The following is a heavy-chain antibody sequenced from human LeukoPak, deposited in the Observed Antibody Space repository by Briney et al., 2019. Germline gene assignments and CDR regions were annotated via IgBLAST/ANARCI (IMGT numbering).Heavy chain of an antibody. V-gene: IGHV4-39*01. CDR2: VHNVGST. CDR1: GVSTTNGIYY. D-gene: IGHD6-19*01. CDR3: ARHAEYNSGWHFYLDH. Sequence: SETLSLTCPVSGVSTTNGIYYWAWIRQPPGKGLEWIGSVHNVGSTYYNLSLRSRVTMSIDTSKNQFSLRLNSVTAADTAVYYCARHAEYNSGWHFYLDHWGQGILVTVSS. J-gene: IGHJ4*02.